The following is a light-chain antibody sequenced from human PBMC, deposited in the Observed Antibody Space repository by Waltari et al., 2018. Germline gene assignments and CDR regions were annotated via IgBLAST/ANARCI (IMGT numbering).Light chain of an antibody. Sequence: DIQMTQSPSSLSASVGYRLTITCRASQTISSWLAWYQQKPGKAPKLLIYKASTLQSGVPSRFSGSGSGTEFTLTISSLQPGDFATYYCQQFNSFPWTFGHGTKVEIK. CDR1: QTISSW. CDR2: KAS. J-gene: IGKJ1*01. V-gene: IGKV1-5*03. CDR3: QQFNSFPWT.